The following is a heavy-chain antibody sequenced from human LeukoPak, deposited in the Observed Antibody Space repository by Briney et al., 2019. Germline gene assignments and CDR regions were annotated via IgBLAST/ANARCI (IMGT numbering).Heavy chain of an antibody. CDR2: ISHTGSA. CDR1: NGHINSTQW. J-gene: IGHJ3*02. Sequence: PSEPLSLPCTVSNGHINSTQWWSWVRPPPGKGLEWIGEISHTGSANYNPSFNSRVTMSMDKSKNQFSLNLKSVTAADTALYYCASSSLVVVVTYGFDIWGRGTAVTVSS. CDR3: ASSSLVVVVTYGFDI. D-gene: IGHD2-21*01. V-gene: IGHV4-4*02.